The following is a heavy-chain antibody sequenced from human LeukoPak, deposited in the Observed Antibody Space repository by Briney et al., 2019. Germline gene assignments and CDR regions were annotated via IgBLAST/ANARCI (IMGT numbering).Heavy chain of an antibody. J-gene: IGHJ4*02. D-gene: IGHD3-10*01. CDR2: INHSGST. Sequence: PSGTLSLTCAVSGASISSSNWWSWVRQPPGKGLEWIGEINHSGSTNYNPSLKSRLTTSVATSKNQFSLKVSSVTAADTAVYYCARRRRDYYGSGSYRKIPFDYWGQGTLVTVSS. CDR1: GASISSSNW. CDR3: ARRRRDYYGSGSYRKIPFDY. V-gene: IGHV4-4*02.